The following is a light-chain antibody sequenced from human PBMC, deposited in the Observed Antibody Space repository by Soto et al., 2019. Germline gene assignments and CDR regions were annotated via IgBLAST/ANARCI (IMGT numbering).Light chain of an antibody. Sequence: QSALTQPASVSGSPGQSITISCTGTSSDVGGRKYVSWYQQHPGKAPKLMIYEVSNRPSGVSNRFSGSKSGNTASLTISGLQAEDEANYYCSAFTSGGALIFGTGTKLTVL. CDR2: EVS. CDR1: SSDVGGRKY. J-gene: IGLJ1*01. CDR3: SAFTSGGALI. V-gene: IGLV2-14*01.